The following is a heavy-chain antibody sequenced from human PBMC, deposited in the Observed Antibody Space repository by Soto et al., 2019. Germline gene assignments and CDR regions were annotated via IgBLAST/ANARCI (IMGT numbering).Heavy chain of an antibody. CDR3: ARHLMADPFGY. CDR1: GGSISSSSYY. J-gene: IGHJ4*02. D-gene: IGHD6-19*01. V-gene: IGHV4-39*01. Sequence: SETLSLTCTVSGGSISSSSYYWGWIRQPPGKGLEWIGSIYYSGSTYYNPSLRSRVTISVDTSKNQFSLKLSSVTAADTAVYYCARHLMADPFGYWGQGTLVTVSS. CDR2: IYYSGST.